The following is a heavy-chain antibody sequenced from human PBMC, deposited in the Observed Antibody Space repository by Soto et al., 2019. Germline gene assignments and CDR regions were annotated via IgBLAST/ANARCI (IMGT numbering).Heavy chain of an antibody. CDR3: TTRELVPAAKGLDY. CDR2: IKSKTDSGTT. J-gene: IGHJ4*02. CDR1: GFTFSNAW. V-gene: IGHV3-15*01. D-gene: IGHD2-2*01. Sequence: GGSLRLSCAASGFTFSNAWMSWVRQAPGKGLEWVGRIKSKTDSGTTDYAAPVKGRFTISRDDSKNTLYLQMNSLKTEDTAVYYCTTRELVPAAKGLDYWGQGTLVTVSS.